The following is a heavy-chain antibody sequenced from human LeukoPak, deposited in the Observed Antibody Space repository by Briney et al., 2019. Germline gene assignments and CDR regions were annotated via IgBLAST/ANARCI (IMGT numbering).Heavy chain of an antibody. CDR3: AREYSYGPFYYYYYFMDV. J-gene: IGHJ6*03. CDR2: MNPNSGNT. D-gene: IGHD5-18*01. V-gene: IGHV1-8*01. CDR1: GYTFTSYN. Sequence: ASVKVSCKASGYTFTSYNINWVRQATGQGLEWMGWMNPNSGNTGYAQKFQGRVTMTRNTSISTAYMELSSLRSEDTAVYYCAREYSYGPFYYYYYFMDVWGKGTTVTISS.